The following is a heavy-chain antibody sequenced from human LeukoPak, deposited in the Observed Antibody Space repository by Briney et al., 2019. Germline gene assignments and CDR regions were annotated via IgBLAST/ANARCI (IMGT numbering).Heavy chain of an antibody. D-gene: IGHD2-21*02. CDR3: AKVGDNYYYYMDV. CDR2: ISAADSNT. CDR1: GFTFKNYA. Sequence: PGGSLRLSCAASGFTFKNYAMNWVRRAPGKGLEWVSDISAADSNTYYADSVKGRFTISRDNSKNTLYLQMNSLRAEDTAVYYCAKVGDNYYYYMDVWGKGTTVFVSS. J-gene: IGHJ6*03. V-gene: IGHV3-23*01.